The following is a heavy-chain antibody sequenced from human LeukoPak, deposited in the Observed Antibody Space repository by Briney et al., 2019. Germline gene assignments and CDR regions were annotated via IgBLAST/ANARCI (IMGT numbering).Heavy chain of an antibody. D-gene: IGHD5-12*01. CDR2: ISYDGSNK. CDR1: GFTFSGFA. CDR3: ARDGGYDAYYYYYMDV. Sequence: GSLRLSCAASGFTFSGFAMTWVHQAPGKGLEWVADISYDGSNKYYADSVKGRFTISRDNSKNTLYLQMNSLRAEDTAVYYCARDGGYDAYYYYYMDVWGKGTTVTVSS. V-gene: IGHV3-30-3*01. J-gene: IGHJ6*03.